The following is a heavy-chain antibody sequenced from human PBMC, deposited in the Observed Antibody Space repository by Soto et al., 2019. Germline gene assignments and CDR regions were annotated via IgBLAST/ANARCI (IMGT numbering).Heavy chain of an antibody. J-gene: IGHJ4*02. CDR2: IYSGGYT. CDR3: ATQRGGGGY. V-gene: IGHV3-53*01. CDR1: GFTVSNNY. D-gene: IGHD6-25*01. Sequence: EVQLVESGGGLIQPGGSLRLSCAVSGFTVSNNYMSWVRQAPGKGLEGVSVIYSGGYTAYGDSVKGRFTISRDNSNTKQYLQRNSLGPDATAVYYGATQRGGGGYWGQGTLVTVSS.